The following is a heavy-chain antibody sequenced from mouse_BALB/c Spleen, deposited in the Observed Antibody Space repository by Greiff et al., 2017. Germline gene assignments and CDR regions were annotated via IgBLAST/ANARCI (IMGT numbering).Heavy chain of an antibody. V-gene: IGHV2-6-5*01. J-gene: IGHJ3*01. D-gene: IGHD2-1*01. CDR3: AKQVRYDGSWFAY. Sequence: VKLVESGPGLVAPSQSLSISCTVSGFSLTDYGVCCIRQPPGKGLEWLGVIWGGGSTYYNSALKSRLSISKDNSKSQFFLKMNSMQTDDTAMYYCAKQVRYDGSWFAYWGQGTLVTVSA. CDR1: GFSLTDYG. CDR2: IWGGGST.